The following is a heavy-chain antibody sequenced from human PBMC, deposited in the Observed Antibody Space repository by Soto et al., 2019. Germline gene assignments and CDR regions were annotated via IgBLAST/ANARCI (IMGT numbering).Heavy chain of an antibody. CDR2: INAGNGNT. Sequence: ASVKVSCKASGYTFTSYSMHWVRQAPGRRLEWMGWINAGNGNTKYSQKFQGRVTITRDTSASTAYMELSSLRSEDTAVYYCARYSGIAAAVAIYYYYYGMDVWGQGTTVTVSS. D-gene: IGHD6-13*01. J-gene: IGHJ6*02. V-gene: IGHV1-3*01. CDR1: GYTFTSYS. CDR3: ARYSGIAAAVAIYYYYYGMDV.